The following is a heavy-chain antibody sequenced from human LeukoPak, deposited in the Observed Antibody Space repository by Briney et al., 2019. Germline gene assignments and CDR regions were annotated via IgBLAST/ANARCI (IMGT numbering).Heavy chain of an antibody. CDR2: ISAYNGNT. CDR3: ARGFPYCSSTSCNSPFDP. D-gene: IGHD2-2*01. Sequence: ASVKVSCKASGYTFTSYGISWVRQAPGQGLEWMGWISAYNGNTNYAQKLQGRVTMTTDTSTTTAYMELKSLTSDDTAVYYCARGFPYCSSTSCNSPFDPWGQGTLVTVSS. J-gene: IGHJ5*02. CDR1: GYTFTSYG. V-gene: IGHV1-18*01.